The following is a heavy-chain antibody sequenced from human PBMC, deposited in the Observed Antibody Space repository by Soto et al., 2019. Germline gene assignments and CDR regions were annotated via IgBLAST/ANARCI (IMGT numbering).Heavy chain of an antibody. CDR1: GGSISSGGYY. J-gene: IGHJ4*02. D-gene: IGHD2-8*01. CDR3: ARGLYVPYYFDY. Sequence: TSETLSLTCTVSGGSISSGGYYWSWIRQHPGKGLEWIGYIYYSGSTYYNPSLKSRVTISVDTSKNQFSLKLSSVTAADTAVYYCARGLYVPYYFDYWGQGTLVTVSS. CDR2: IYYSGST. V-gene: IGHV4-31*03.